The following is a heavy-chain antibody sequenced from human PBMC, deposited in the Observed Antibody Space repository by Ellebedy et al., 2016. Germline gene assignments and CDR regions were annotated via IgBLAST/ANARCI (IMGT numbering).Heavy chain of an antibody. CDR3: AKTSGWGYGEN. CDR2: FSGGGYST. CDR1: ELNLGNYF. Sequence: GGSLRLXCTASELNLGNYFMSWVRQAPGKGLEWVSTFSGGGYSTYFADSVKGRFAISRDNSKQEVYLQMNSLRVDDTAMYYCAKTSGWGYGENWGQGTLVTVSS. V-gene: IGHV3-23*01. D-gene: IGHD3-10*01. J-gene: IGHJ4*02.